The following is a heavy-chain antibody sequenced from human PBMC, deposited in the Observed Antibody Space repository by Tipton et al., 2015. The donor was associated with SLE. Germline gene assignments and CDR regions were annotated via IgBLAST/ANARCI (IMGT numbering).Heavy chain of an antibody. J-gene: IGHJ3*02. D-gene: IGHD3-22*01. CDR1: GFTFSSYA. CDR3: ARMKTMRSPGAFDI. CDR2: IYSGGST. Sequence: SLRLSCAASGFTFSSYAMSWVRQAPGKGLEWVSVIYSGGSTYYADSVKGRFTISRDNSKNTLYLQMNSLRAEDTAVYYCARMKTMRSPGAFDIWGQGTMVTVSS. V-gene: IGHV3-66*01.